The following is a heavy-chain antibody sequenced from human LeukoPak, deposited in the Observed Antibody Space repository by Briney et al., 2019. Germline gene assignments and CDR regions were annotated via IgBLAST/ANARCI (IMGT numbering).Heavy chain of an antibody. V-gene: IGHV3-7*03. CDR1: GFTFSSYW. J-gene: IGHJ6*02. CDR2: INHNGNVN. CDR3: ARGGGLDV. D-gene: IGHD3-16*01. Sequence: GGSLRLSCAASGFTFSSYWMNWARQAPGKGLEWVASINHNGNVNYYVDSVKGRFTISRDNAKNSLYLQMSNLRAEDTAVYFCARGGGLDVWGQGARSPSP.